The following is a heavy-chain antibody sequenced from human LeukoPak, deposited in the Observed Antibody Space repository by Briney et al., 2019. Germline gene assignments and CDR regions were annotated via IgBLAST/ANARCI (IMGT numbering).Heavy chain of an antibody. Sequence: ASVKVSCKASGYSFTRYFIHWVRQAPGQGLEWMGIIVPSDGSTSYAQKFQGRVTMTRDTSTSTVYMELSSLRSEDTAVYYCARGKVVTMVRGVIITYFDYWGQGTLVTVSS. CDR2: IVPSDGST. V-gene: IGHV1-46*01. J-gene: IGHJ4*02. CDR1: GYSFTRYF. CDR3: ARGKVVTMVRGVIITYFDY. D-gene: IGHD3-10*01.